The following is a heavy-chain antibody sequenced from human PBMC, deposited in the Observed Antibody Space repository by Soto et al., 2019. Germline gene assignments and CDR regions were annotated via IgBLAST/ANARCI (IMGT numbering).Heavy chain of an antibody. CDR3: AREGSYSAYNFAHGIQLWSFDF. V-gene: IGHV4-4*07. D-gene: IGHD5-12*01. CDR1: GGSINTFY. J-gene: IGHJ4*02. CDR2: IFSNGST. Sequence: SETLSLTCTVSGGSINTFYWSWVRQPAGKGLEWIGRIFSNGSTSFNPSLESRVAMSVDTSKNHFSLNLSSVTAADMAVYYCAREGSYSAYNFAHGIQLWSFDFWGQGALVTVSS.